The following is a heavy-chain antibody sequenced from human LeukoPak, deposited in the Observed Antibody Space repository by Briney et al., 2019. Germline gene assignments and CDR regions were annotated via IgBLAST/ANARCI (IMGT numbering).Heavy chain of an antibody. CDR3: ARDLAYCGADCQPEYYFDY. J-gene: IGHJ4*02. Sequence: PGGSLRLSCAASGFTFSSYGMHWVRQAPGKGLEWVAVIWYDGSNKYYADSVKGRFTISRDNSKNTLYLQMNSLRAEDTAVYYCARDLAYCGADCQPEYYFDYWGQGTLVTVSS. CDR1: GFTFSSYG. D-gene: IGHD2-21*02. V-gene: IGHV3-33*01. CDR2: IWYDGSNK.